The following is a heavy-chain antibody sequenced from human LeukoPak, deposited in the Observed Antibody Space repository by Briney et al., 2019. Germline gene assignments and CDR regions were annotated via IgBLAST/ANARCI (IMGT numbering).Heavy chain of an antibody. J-gene: IGHJ4*02. CDR2: ISAYNSNT. CDR3: AREVGRGFDY. CDR1: VYTLTGYG. V-gene: IGHV1-18*01. Sequence: ASVNVSCKASVYTLTGYGINCVGQSPRPGLEWMGGISAYNSNTHYAQKLQGRVTMTTDTSTSTAYMEVRSLRSDDTAVYYCAREVGRGFDYWGQGTLVTVSS. D-gene: IGHD1-26*01.